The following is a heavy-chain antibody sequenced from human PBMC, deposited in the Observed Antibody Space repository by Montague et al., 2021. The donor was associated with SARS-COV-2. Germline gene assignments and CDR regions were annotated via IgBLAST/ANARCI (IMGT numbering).Heavy chain of an antibody. CDR1: GDSMSSGRYY. CDR2: IYSSGTT. V-gene: IGHV4-61*02. CDR3: ARATTITMIVVVIDAFDI. Sequence: TLSLTCTVSGDSMSSGRYYWTWIRQPAGKRLEWIGRIYSSGTTSYNPSLKSRVTISVDTSKNQFSLKLSSVTAADTAVYYCARATTITMIVVVIDAFDIWGQGTMVTVSS. J-gene: IGHJ3*02. D-gene: IGHD3-22*01.